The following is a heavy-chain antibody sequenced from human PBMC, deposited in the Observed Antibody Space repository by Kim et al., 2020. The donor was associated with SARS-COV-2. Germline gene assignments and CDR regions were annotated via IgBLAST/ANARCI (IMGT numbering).Heavy chain of an antibody. J-gene: IGHJ4*02. CDR2: IYTSGRT. CDR1: GDSLSSDY. Sequence: SETLSLTCTVSGDSLSSDYWSWNRQPAGKGLEWIGRIYTSGRTNYNPSLQSRVTMSVDMSKNQFSLKLSSVTAADTAVYYCARALGHWGQGTLVTVSP. D-gene: IGHD3-16*02. V-gene: IGHV4-4*07. CDR3: ARALGH.